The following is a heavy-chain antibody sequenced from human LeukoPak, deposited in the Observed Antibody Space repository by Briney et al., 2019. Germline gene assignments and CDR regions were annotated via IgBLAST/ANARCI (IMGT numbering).Heavy chain of an antibody. CDR3: ARYQGRVSFFDY. CDR1: GGSISSYY. V-gene: IGHV4-59*01. Sequence: SETLSLTCTVSGGSISSYYWSWIRQPPGKGLEWIGYIYYSGSTNYNPSLKSRVTISVDTSKNQFSLKLSSVTAADTAVYYCARYQGRVSFFDYWGQGTLVTVSS. CDR2: IYYSGST. D-gene: IGHD2-2*01. J-gene: IGHJ4*02.